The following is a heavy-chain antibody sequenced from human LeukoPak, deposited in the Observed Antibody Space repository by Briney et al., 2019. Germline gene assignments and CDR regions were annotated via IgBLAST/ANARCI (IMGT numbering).Heavy chain of an antibody. J-gene: IGHJ4*01. V-gene: IGHV3-21*06. Sequence: PGGSLRLSCAASGFTFSSYAMNWVRQARGKGLEWVSSISGSSSDIYYADSVKGRLTISRDNAKNSVFLQMNNLRAEDTAIYYCARRGYHDSSGYDYWGQGTLVTVSS. CDR2: ISGSSSDI. CDR1: GFTFSSYA. CDR3: ARRGYHDSSGYDY. D-gene: IGHD3-22*01.